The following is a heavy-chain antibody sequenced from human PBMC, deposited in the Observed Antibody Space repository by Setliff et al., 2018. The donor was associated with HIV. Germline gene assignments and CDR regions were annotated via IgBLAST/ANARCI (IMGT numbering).Heavy chain of an antibody. CDR2: INPNSGGT. CDR1: GYTFNDSF. D-gene: IGHD6-19*01. J-gene: IGHJ6*03. Sequence: GASVKVSCKASGYTFNDSFIHWVRQAPGQGLEWMGWINPNSGGTNYAQKFQGRVTMTRNTSIRTAYMELSSLRSEDTAVYYCARGAWYTSGWYSSRYLDVWGKGTTVTVSS. V-gene: IGHV1-2*02. CDR3: ARGAWYTSGWYSSRYLDV.